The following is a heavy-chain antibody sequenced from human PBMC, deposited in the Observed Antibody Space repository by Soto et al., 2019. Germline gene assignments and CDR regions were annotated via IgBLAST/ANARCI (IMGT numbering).Heavy chain of an antibody. J-gene: IGHJ4*02. CDR1: GYTFANYP. CDR3: ATVRPTGFSYGPYDY. Sequence: GASVKVSWKASGYTFANYPMHWVRQAPGQRLEWMGWINAGNGNTKYSQKFQGRVTITRDTSASTAYMELSSLRSEDTAVYYCATVRPTGFSYGPYDYWGQGTLVNVSS. V-gene: IGHV1-3*01. CDR2: INAGNGNT. D-gene: IGHD3-9*01.